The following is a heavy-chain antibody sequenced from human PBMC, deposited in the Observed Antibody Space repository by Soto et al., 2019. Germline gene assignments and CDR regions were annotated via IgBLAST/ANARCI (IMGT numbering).Heavy chain of an antibody. V-gene: IGHV3-23*01. D-gene: IGHD3-22*01. Sequence: LRLSCAASGFTFSSYAMSWVRQAPGKGLEWVSAISGSGGSTYYADSVKGRFTISRDNSKNTLYLQMNSLRAEDTAVYYCAKARYYYDSSGYYPNWGQGTLVTVSS. CDR3: AKARYYYDSSGYYPN. CDR2: ISGSGGST. CDR1: GFTFSSYA. J-gene: IGHJ4*02.